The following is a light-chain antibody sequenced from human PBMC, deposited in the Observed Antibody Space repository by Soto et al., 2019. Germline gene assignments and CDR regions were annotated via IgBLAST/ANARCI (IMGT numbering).Light chain of an antibody. CDR2: AAS. J-gene: IGKJ4*01. CDR1: QSIRNY. CDR3: QQSYSTPRLT. Sequence: DIPMTQSPSALSASVGDRVTITCRASQSIRNYLNWYQQKPGKAPKVVIYAASSLQSGVPSRFSGSGSGTDFTLTISSLQPEDVATYYCQQSYSTPRLTFGGGTKVEIK. V-gene: IGKV1-39*01.